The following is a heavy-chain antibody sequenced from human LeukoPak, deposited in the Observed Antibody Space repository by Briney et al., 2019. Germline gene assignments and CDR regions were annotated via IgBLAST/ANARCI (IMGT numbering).Heavy chain of an antibody. J-gene: IGHJ4*02. Sequence: PGGSLRLSCAASGFTVSSNYMSWVRQAPGKGLEWVSVIYSSGSTYYADSVKGRFTISRDNSKNTLYLQMNSLRAEDTAVYYCARNKWLVHSYYFDYWGQGTLVTVSS. CDR1: GFTVSSNY. CDR2: IYSSGST. D-gene: IGHD6-19*01. V-gene: IGHV3-53*01. CDR3: ARNKWLVHSYYFDY.